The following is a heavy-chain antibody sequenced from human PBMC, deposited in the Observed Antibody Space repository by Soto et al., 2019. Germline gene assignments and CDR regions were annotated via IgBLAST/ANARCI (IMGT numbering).Heavy chain of an antibody. D-gene: IGHD1-26*01. Sequence: ASVKVSCKASGYTFTGYYMHWVRQAPGQGLEWMGWINPNSGGTNYAQKFQGRVTMTRDTSISTAYMELSRLRSDDTAVYYCARAGIVAGYYYYYCMDVWGQGTTVTVSS. CDR2: INPNSGGT. V-gene: IGHV1-2*02. J-gene: IGHJ6*02. CDR1: GYTFTGYY. CDR3: ARAGIVAGYYYYYCMDV.